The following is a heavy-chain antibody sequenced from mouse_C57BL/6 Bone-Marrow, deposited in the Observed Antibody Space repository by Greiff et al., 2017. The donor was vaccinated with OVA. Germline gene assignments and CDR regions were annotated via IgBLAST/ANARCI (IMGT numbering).Heavy chain of an antibody. CDR1: GYTFTSYW. V-gene: IGHV1-69*01. J-gene: IGHJ2*01. Sequence: VQLQQPGAELVMPGASVKLSCKASGYTFTSYWMHWVKQRPGQGLEWIGEIDPSDSYTNYNQKFQGKSTLTVDKSSSTAYMQLSSLTSEDSAVYYCAREDGSSFDYWGQGTTLTVSS. CDR2: IDPSDSYT. CDR3: AREDGSSFDY. D-gene: IGHD1-1*01.